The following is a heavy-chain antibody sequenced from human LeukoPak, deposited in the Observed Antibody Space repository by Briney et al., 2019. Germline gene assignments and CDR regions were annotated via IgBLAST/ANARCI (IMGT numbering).Heavy chain of an antibody. D-gene: IGHD1-26*01. CDR1: GFTFSTYW. J-gene: IGHJ4*02. CDR3: ARGKVGTAAFDN. V-gene: IGHV3-74*01. Sequence: QPGGSLRLSCAASGFTFSTYWMHWVRQVPGKGLVWVSRLNSDGSNTGYADSVKGRFTISRDNAKNTLYLQMNSLRAEDTAVYYRARGKVGTAAFDNWGQGALVTVSS. CDR2: LNSDGSNT.